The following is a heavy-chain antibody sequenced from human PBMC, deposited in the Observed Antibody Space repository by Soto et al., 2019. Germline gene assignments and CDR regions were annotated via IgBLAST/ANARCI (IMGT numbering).Heavy chain of an antibody. Sequence: QVQLVQSGAEMKKPGASVKLSCKTSGINYNTYAIHWVRQAPGQGPEWMGWINAGNGDTRYSQNFQGRVTLTRDTSASTVYMDLDSLKSEDTGVYYCARAISGYVTWGQGTLVTVSS. CDR2: INAGNGDT. J-gene: IGHJ4*02. V-gene: IGHV1-3*01. CDR3: ARAISGYVT. D-gene: IGHD5-12*01. CDR1: GINYNTYA.